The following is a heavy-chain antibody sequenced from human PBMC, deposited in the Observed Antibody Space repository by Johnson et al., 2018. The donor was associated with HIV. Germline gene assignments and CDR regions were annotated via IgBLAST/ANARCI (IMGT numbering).Heavy chain of an antibody. V-gene: IGHV3-13*01. CDR1: GFTFSHYD. CDR2: IGTTDDT. CDR3: ARESLRPVPVPGPGDSSFDI. Sequence: EKLVESGGGWAQPGGSLRLSCVASGFTFSHYDMHWVRQVTGKGLEWVAAIGTTDDTYYPDSVKGRFTISRDDARDSLSLQINNLRVGDTGVYFCARESLRPVPVPGPGDSSFDIWGQGTVVTVSS. D-gene: IGHD2-2*01. J-gene: IGHJ3*02.